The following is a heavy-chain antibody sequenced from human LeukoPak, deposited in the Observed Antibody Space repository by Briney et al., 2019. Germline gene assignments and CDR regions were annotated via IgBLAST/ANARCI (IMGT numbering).Heavy chain of an antibody. CDR2: INPNSGGT. CDR1: GYTFTGYY. Sequence: ASVKVSCKASGYTFTGYYMHWVRQAPGQGLEWMGWINPNSGGTNYAQKFQGRVTMTRGTSISTAYMELSRLRSDDTAVYYCARVLFYDILTGYYNWFDPWGQGTLVTVSS. V-gene: IGHV1-2*02. J-gene: IGHJ5*02. D-gene: IGHD3-9*01. CDR3: ARVLFYDILTGYYNWFDP.